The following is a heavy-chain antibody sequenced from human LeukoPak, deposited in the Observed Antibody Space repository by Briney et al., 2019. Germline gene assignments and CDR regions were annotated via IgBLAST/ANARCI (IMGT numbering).Heavy chain of an antibody. Sequence: ASVKVSCKASGYTFTSYGISWVRQAPGQGLEWMGWISAYNGNTNYAQKLQGRVTMTTDTSTSTAHMELRSLRSDDTAVYYCARDPPNYGSGSKLVDYWGQGTLVTVSS. J-gene: IGHJ4*02. CDR3: ARDPPNYGSGSKLVDY. CDR2: ISAYNGNT. CDR1: GYTFTSYG. V-gene: IGHV1-18*01. D-gene: IGHD3-10*01.